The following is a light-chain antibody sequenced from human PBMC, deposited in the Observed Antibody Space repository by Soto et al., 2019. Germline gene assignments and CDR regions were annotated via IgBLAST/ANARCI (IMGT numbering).Light chain of an antibody. CDR2: GAS. Sequence: MVLTQSPGTLSLSPGERATLSCRATESISSSYLAWYQQKPGQAPRLLIYGASSRATGIPDRFSGSGSGTDFPRTISRLEPEDFAVYYCQQYGSSPPWTFGQGTKVEIK. CDR1: ESISSSY. CDR3: QQYGSSPPWT. V-gene: IGKV3-20*01. J-gene: IGKJ1*01.